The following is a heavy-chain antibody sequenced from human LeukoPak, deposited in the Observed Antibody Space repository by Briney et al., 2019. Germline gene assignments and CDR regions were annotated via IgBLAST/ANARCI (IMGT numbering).Heavy chain of an antibody. D-gene: IGHD1-26*01. CDR2: IYYSGST. CDR3: ARHMYSGSYYHFDY. CDR1: GGSISSYY. Sequence: SETLSLTCTVSGGSISSYYWSWIRQPPGRGLEWIGYIYYSGSTNYNPSLKSRVTISVDTSKNQFSLKPSSVTAADTAVYYCARHMYSGSYYHFDYWGQGTLVTVSS. J-gene: IGHJ4*02. V-gene: IGHV4-59*08.